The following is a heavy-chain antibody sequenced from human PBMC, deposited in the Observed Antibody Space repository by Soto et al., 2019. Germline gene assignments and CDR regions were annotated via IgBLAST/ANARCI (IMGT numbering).Heavy chain of an antibody. CDR3: TKGPTSTFDS. J-gene: IGHJ4*02. Sequence: LGESRKISCQGTGYRFSRSWIGWVRQKPGKGLEWLGNVYPSDSDVRYSPAFEGQVTISADNSINTAYLQLLNLKASDTAIYYCTKGPTSTFDSWGQGTRVTVST. CDR2: VYPSDSDV. CDR1: GYRFSRSW. V-gene: IGHV5-51*01. D-gene: IGHD3-3*02.